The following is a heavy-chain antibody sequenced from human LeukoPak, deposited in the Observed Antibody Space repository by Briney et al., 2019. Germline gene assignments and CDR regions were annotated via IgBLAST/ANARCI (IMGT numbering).Heavy chain of an antibody. V-gene: IGHV4-34*01. Sequence: PSETLSLTCAVYGGSFSGYYWSWIRQPPGKGLEWIGEINHSGSTNYNPSLKSRVTISVDTSKNQFSLKLSSVTAADTAVYYCARDQRVRGVPDYWGQGTLVTVSS. CDR2: INHSGST. J-gene: IGHJ4*02. CDR1: GGSFSGYY. CDR3: ARDQRVRGVPDY. D-gene: IGHD3-10*01.